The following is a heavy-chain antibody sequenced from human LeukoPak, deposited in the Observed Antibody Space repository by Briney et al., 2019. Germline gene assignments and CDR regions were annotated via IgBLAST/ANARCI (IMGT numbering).Heavy chain of an antibody. V-gene: IGHV3-53*01. CDR1: GFSFSGYW. J-gene: IGHJ4*02. Sequence: EGSLRLSCAASGFSFSGYWMSWVRRAPGKGLEWVSVLYSDGTTYYADSVKGRFTISRDNSRNTLYLQMNNLRAEDTAVYYCARAAYDSNGFTANHDYWGQGTLVTVSS. D-gene: IGHD3-22*01. CDR2: LYSDGTT. CDR3: ARAAYDSNGFTANHDY.